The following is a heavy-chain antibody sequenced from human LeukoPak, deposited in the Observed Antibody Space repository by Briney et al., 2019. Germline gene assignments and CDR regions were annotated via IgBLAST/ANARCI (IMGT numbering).Heavy chain of an antibody. CDR3: AKSGLNRFDY. CDR2: ISGRGSGDRT. D-gene: IGHD2-15*01. V-gene: IGHV3-23*01. J-gene: IGHJ4*02. CDR1: GFTISSDA. Sequence: GGSLRLSCAASGFTISSDAMSWVRQARGKGLEWVSNISGRGSGDRTYYADSVKGRFTISRDNSKNTLYLQMNSLRAEDTAVYYCAKSGLNRFDYWGQGTLVTVSS.